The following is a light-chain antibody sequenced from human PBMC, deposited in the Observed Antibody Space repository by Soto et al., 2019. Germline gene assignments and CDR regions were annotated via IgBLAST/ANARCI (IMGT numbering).Light chain of an antibody. Sequence: QSALTQPASVSGSLGQSITISCTGTGSDVGGYNYVSWYQQHPDNAPKLIIYDVSNRPSGVSNRFSGSKSGNTASLTISGLQAEDEADYYCSSYTTSSTQVVFGGGTKLTVL. J-gene: IGLJ3*02. CDR3: SSYTTSSTQVV. CDR1: GSDVGGYNY. V-gene: IGLV2-14*03. CDR2: DVS.